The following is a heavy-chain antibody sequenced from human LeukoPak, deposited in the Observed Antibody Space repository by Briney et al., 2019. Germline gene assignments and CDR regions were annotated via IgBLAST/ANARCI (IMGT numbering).Heavy chain of an antibody. CDR1: GYTFTSYG. CDR2: ISAYNGNT. D-gene: IGHD3-3*01. Sequence: ASVKVSCKASGYTFTSYGISWVRQAPGQGLEWMGWISAYNGNTNYAQKLQGRVTMTTDTSTSTAYMELRSLRSDDTAVYYCARDEGGASGRFLEWGYYYYYMDVWGKGTTVTVSS. J-gene: IGHJ6*03. V-gene: IGHV1-18*01. CDR3: ARDEGGASGRFLEWGYYYYYMDV.